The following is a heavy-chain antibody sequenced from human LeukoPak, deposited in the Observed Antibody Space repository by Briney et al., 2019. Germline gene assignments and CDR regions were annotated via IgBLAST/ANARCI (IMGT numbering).Heavy chain of an antibody. CDR2: IYSGGTT. V-gene: IGHV3-53*01. Sequence: GGSLRLSCAASGFTFSSYSMTWVRQAPGKGLECVSIIYSGGTTYYADSVKGRFTISRDNSKNTLYLQMNSLRAEDTAVYYCARKTDTSGSGDYWGQGTLVTVSS. J-gene: IGHJ4*02. CDR3: ARKTDTSGSGDY. CDR1: GFTFSSYS. D-gene: IGHD3-22*01.